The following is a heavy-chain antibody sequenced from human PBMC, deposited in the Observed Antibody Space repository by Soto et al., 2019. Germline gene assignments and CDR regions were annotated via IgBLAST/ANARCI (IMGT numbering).Heavy chain of an antibody. CDR1: GFTFSSYG. V-gene: IGHV3-30*18. J-gene: IGHJ3*02. Sequence: GGSLRLSCAASGFTFSSYGMHWVRQAPGKGLEWAAVISYDGSNKYYADSVKGRFTISRDNSKNTLYLQMNSLRAEDTAVYYCAKGPDIVVVPAASTGGAFDIWGQGTMVTVSS. D-gene: IGHD2-2*01. CDR2: ISYDGSNK. CDR3: AKGPDIVVVPAASTGGAFDI.